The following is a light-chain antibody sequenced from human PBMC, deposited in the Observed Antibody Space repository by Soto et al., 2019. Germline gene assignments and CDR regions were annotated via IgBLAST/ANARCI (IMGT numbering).Light chain of an antibody. CDR3: QQYNSWPIT. V-gene: IGKV3-15*01. CDR1: QSVSDN. CDR2: RAS. J-gene: IGKJ5*01. Sequence: MTQSPETLHVSPGERVTLSCRASQSVSDNLAWYQQKPGQGPRLLVYRASTRTLGIPARFSGSESGTEFTLTISSLQSEDFAVYYCQQYNSWPITFGQGTRLEIK.